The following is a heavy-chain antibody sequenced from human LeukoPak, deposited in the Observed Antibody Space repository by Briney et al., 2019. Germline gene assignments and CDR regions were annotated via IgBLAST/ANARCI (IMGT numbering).Heavy chain of an antibody. CDR2: ISGSGGST. V-gene: IGHV3-23*01. CDR3: AKDRDDSSGYYLYYFDY. Sequence: GGSLRLSCAASGFTFSSYAMSWVRHAPGKGLEWVSAISGSGGSTYYADSVKGRLTISRDNSKNTLYLQRNSLRAEDTAVYYCAKDRDDSSGYYLYYFDYWGQGTLVTVSS. CDR1: GFTFSSYA. D-gene: IGHD3-22*01. J-gene: IGHJ4*02.